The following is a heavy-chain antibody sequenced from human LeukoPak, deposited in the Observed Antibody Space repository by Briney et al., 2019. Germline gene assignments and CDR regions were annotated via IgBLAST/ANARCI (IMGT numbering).Heavy chain of an antibody. D-gene: IGHD1-26*01. CDR3: ARDQPVGAHYFDF. CDR2: INHSGST. CDR1: GGSFSGYY. Sequence: SETLSLTCAVYGGSFSGYYWSWIRQPPGKGLEWIEEINHSGSTNYNPSLKSRVTISVDTSKNQFSLKLSSVTAADTAVYYCARDQPVGAHYFDFWGQGTLVTVSS. J-gene: IGHJ4*02. V-gene: IGHV4-34*01.